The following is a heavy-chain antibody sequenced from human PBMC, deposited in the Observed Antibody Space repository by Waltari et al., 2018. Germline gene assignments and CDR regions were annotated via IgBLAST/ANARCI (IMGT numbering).Heavy chain of an antibody. J-gene: IGHJ4*02. V-gene: IGHV4-39*07. CDR2: IYYSGNS. Sequence: QLQLQESGPGLVNPSETLSLTCAVSSGAISSSGYYWGWIRQPPGQGLEWRGSIYYSGNSYDNPCLKNRVTISVDTSKNQFSLKVTAVSAADRAVYYCAKVWKNYRTYSWGQGTLVTVSS. CDR3: AKVWKNYRTYS. CDR1: SGAISSSGYY. D-gene: IGHD3-16*02.